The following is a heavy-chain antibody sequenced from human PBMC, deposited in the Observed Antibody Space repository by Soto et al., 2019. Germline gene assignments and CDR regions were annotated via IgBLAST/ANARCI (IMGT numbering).Heavy chain of an antibody. CDR1: GFTFSNFG. D-gene: IGHD3-16*02. CDR2: ISYAGSDK. Sequence: GGSLRLSCAATGFTFSNFGMHWVRQAPGKGLEWVSFISYAGSDKNYADSVKGRFTISRDNSKNTLYLQLNSLRAEDTAVYYCAKDLVTFGGVIVPGAFDIWGQGTMVTVSS. J-gene: IGHJ3*02. CDR3: AKDLVTFGGVIVPGAFDI. V-gene: IGHV3-30*18.